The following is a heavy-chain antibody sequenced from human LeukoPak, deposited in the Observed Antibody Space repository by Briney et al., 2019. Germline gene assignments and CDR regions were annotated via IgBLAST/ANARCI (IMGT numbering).Heavy chain of an antibody. D-gene: IGHD2-21*01. Sequence: PGGSLRLSCAASGFTFSSYGMHWVRQAPGKGLEWVAFIRYDGSNKYYADSVKGRFTISRDNSKNTLYLQMNSPRAEDTAVYYCAKIPYCGGDCFYNWFDPWGQGTLVTVSS. V-gene: IGHV3-30*02. CDR2: IRYDGSNK. CDR3: AKIPYCGGDCFYNWFDP. J-gene: IGHJ5*02. CDR1: GFTFSSYG.